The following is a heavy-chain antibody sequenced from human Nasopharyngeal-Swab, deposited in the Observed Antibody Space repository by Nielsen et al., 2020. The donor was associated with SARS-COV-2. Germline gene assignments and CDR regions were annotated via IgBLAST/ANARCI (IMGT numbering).Heavy chain of an antibody. Sequence: SETLSLTCTVSGGSISSYYWSWIRQPSGKGLEWIGYIYYSGSTNYNPSLKSRVTISVDTSKNQFSLKLSSVTAADTAVYYCARRYSYGPFDYWGQGTLVTVSS. CDR2: IYYSGST. CDR3: ARRYSYGPFDY. CDR1: GGSISSYY. V-gene: IGHV4-59*01. D-gene: IGHD5-18*01. J-gene: IGHJ4*02.